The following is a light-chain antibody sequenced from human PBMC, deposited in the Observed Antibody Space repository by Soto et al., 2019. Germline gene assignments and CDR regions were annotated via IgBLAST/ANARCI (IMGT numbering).Light chain of an antibody. CDR1: QSVSSN. CDR2: GAS. Sequence: EIVMTQSPATLSVSPGERATLSCRASQSVSSNLAWYQQKPGQAPRLLIYGASTRATGIPARFSGSGSGTEFTLTFSTRQSEDLKVFYCKNKNTLPYTLGQGTKRETK. V-gene: IGKV3-15*01. J-gene: IGKJ2*01. CDR3: KNKNTLPYT.